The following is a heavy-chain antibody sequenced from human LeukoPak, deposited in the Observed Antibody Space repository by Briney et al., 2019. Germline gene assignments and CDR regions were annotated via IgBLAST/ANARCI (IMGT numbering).Heavy chain of an antibody. Sequence: SETLSLTCTVSGGSISSYYWSWIRQPPGKGLEWIGYIYYSGSTNYNPSLKSRVTISVDTSKNQFSLKLSSVTAADTAVYYCAREYNTGSFNWFDPWGQGTLVTVSS. CDR2: IYYSGST. CDR3: AREYNTGSFNWFDP. CDR1: GGSISSYY. V-gene: IGHV4-59*01. J-gene: IGHJ5*02. D-gene: IGHD1-1*01.